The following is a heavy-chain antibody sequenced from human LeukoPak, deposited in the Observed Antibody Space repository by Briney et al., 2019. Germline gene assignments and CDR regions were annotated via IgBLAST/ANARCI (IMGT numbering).Heavy chain of an antibody. V-gene: IGHV1-2*02. CDR3: ARAELGNYFDY. CDR1: GYTFTGYY. D-gene: IGHD7-27*01. Sequence: ASVKVSCKASGYTFTGYYMHWVRQAPGQGLEWTGWINPNSGGTNYAQKFQGRVNMTRDTSISTAYMELSRLRSDDTAVYYCARAELGNYFDYWGQGTLVTVSS. J-gene: IGHJ4*02. CDR2: INPNSGGT.